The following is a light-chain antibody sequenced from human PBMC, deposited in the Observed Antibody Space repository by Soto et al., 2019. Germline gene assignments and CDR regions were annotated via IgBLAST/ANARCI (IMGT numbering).Light chain of an antibody. CDR3: QKYNSAPPWT. J-gene: IGKJ1*01. CDR1: QGISNY. V-gene: IGKV1-27*01. Sequence: DIQMTQSPSSLSGSVGDRVTITCLASQGISNYLAWYQQKPWKVPKLLIYAASTLQSGVPSRFSGSGSGTDFTLTISSLQPEDVATYYCQKYNSAPPWTFGQGTKVDNK. CDR2: AAS.